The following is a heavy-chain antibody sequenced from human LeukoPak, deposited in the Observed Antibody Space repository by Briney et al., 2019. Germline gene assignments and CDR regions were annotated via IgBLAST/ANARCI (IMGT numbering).Heavy chain of an antibody. D-gene: IGHD5-12*01. CDR3: ARHKATTIGWPSDY. Sequence: SETLSLTCTVSGGSVSSYYWSWIRQPPGKGLAWIGYISYTGSTNYNPSLKSRVTISVDTSKNQFSLKLSSVTAADTAVYYCARHKATTIGWPSDYWGQGILVTVSS. V-gene: IGHV4-59*08. CDR1: GGSVSSYY. J-gene: IGHJ4*02. CDR2: ISYTGST.